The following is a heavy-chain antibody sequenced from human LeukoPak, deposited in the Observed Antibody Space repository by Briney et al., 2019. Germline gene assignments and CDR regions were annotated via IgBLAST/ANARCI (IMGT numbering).Heavy chain of an antibody. D-gene: IGHD5-24*01. CDR2: IRSKANSYAT. V-gene: IGHV3-73*01. CDR3: TTRFAGRDGYKDDY. Sequence: GGSLRLSCAASGFTFSGSAMHWVCQASGKGLEWVGRIRSKANSYATAYAASVKGRFTISRDDPKNTAYLQMNSLKTEDTAVYYCTTRFAGRDGYKDDYWGQGTLVTVSS. CDR1: GFTFSGSA. J-gene: IGHJ4*02.